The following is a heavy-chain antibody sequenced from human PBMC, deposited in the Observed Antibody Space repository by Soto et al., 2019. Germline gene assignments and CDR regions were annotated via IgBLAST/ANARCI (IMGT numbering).Heavy chain of an antibody. CDR2: VNWNGGST. J-gene: IGHJ4*02. V-gene: IGHV3-20*03. CDR1: GFIFDDDV. Sequence: PGGPLRLSYAASGFIFDDDVMSWARQARGKALEWVSGVNWNGGSTGYADSVKGRFTISRDNAKNFLFLQMNSLRVEDTAFYYCVRGASLNFDYWGQGTLVTVSS. D-gene: IGHD1-26*01. CDR3: VRGASLNFDY.